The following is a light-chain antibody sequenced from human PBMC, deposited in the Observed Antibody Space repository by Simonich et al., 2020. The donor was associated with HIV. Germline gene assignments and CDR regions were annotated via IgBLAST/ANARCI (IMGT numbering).Light chain of an antibody. J-gene: IGKJ4*01. CDR1: QSVSRSY. Sequence: EIVLTQSPGTLSLSPGERATLSCRASQSVSRSYLAWYQQKPGQAPRLLIYGASTRATGIPARFSGRGSGTEFTLTISSMQSEDFAVYRCQQYNDWPTFGGGTKVEIK. CDR2: GAS. CDR3: QQYNDWPT. V-gene: IGKV3-15*01.